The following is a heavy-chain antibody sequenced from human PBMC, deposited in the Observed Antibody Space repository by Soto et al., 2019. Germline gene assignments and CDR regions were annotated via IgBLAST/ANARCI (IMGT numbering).Heavy chain of an antibody. CDR1: GYTFSTYG. CDR3: ARDWKGAEGFDP. D-gene: IGHD1-1*01. V-gene: IGHV1-18*01. CDR2: IGADNGDT. Sequence: QVQWVQSGAEVKKPGASVKVSCKASGYTFSTYGFSWVRQAPGQGLEWMGWIGADNGDTNYAQNFQGRVTMTTDTSTTTSYMELRSLTSDDTAVHFCARDWKGAEGFDPWGQGTLVTVSS. J-gene: IGHJ5*02.